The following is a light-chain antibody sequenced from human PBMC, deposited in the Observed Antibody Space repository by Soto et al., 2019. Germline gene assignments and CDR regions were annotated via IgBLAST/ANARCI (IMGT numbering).Light chain of an antibody. Sequence: QSVLTQPPSSSASLGASVTLTCTLSSGYSNDKVHWYQQRPGKVPRFVMRVGPGGTVGSKGDGIPDRFSVSGSGLDRYLTIKNIQEEDESEYHGGADHGSGSNFVWVFGGGTKLTVL. V-gene: IGLV9-49*01. CDR1: SGYSNDK. CDR3: GADHGSGSNFVWV. J-gene: IGLJ3*02. CDR2: VGPGGTVG.